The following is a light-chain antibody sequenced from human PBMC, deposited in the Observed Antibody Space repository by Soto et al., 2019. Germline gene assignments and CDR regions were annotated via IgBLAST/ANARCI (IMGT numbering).Light chain of an antibody. CDR3: QSYDRSRSGYV. Sequence: QSVLTQPPSVSGAPGQRVLISCTGSSSNIGAGYDVHWYQHLPGTAPKLLIYGNVNRPSGVPDRFSGSKSGTSASLAITGLQAEDEADYYCQSYDRSRSGYVFGTGTKLTVL. CDR2: GNV. CDR1: SSNIGAGYD. J-gene: IGLJ1*01. V-gene: IGLV1-40*01.